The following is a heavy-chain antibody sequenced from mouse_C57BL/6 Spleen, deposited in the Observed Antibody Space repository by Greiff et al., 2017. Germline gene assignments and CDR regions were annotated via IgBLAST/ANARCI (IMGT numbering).Heavy chain of an antibody. Sequence: EVKLVESGPGLVKPSQSLSLTCSVTGYSITSGYYWNWIRQFPGNKLEWMGYISYDGSNNYNPSLKNRISITRDTSKNQFFLKLNSVTTEDTATYYCATGGAMDYWGQGISVTVSS. J-gene: IGHJ4*01. CDR1: GYSITSGYY. CDR3: ATGGAMDY. V-gene: IGHV3-6*01. D-gene: IGHD4-1*01. CDR2: ISYDGSN.